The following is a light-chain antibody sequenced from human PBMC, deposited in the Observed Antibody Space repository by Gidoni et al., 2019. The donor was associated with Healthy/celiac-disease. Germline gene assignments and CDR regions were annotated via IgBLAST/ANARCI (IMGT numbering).Light chain of an antibody. Sequence: DIQMTQSPSSLSASVGDRVTITCQANKDISNYLNWYQQKPGKAPKLLIYDASNLEKGVPSRFSGSGAGTDFTFTISSRQPEDIATYYCQQYDNRPPITFGQGTRLEIK. J-gene: IGKJ5*01. CDR1: KDISNY. CDR3: QQYDNRPPIT. CDR2: DAS. V-gene: IGKV1-33*01.